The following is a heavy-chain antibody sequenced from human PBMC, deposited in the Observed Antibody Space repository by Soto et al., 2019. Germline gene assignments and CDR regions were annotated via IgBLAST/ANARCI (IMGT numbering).Heavy chain of an antibody. D-gene: IGHD6-13*01. J-gene: IGHJ4*02. Sequence: SGPTLVNPTQTLTLTCTFSGFSLSTSGMGVGWIRQPPGKALEWLALIYWDDDKRYSPSLKSRLTITKDTSKNQVVLTMTNMEPVDTAIYYFANYSSTCSFDFWGQGTLVTVSS. CDR3: ANYSSTCSFDF. CDR1: GFSLSTSGMG. CDR2: IYWDDDK. V-gene: IGHV2-5*02.